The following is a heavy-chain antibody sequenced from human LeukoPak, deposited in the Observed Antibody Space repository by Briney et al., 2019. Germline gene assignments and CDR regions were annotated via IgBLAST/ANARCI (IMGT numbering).Heavy chain of an antibody. J-gene: IGHJ6*02. CDR2: IYTSGSA. Sequence: SETLSLTCTVSGGSISSYYWSWIRQPAGKGLEWIGRIYTSGSANYNPSLKSRVTMSVDTSKNQFSLKLSSVTAADTAVYYCAREDSEKYYYYGMDVWGQGTTVTVSS. CDR3: AREDSEKYYYYGMDV. D-gene: IGHD3/OR15-3a*01. CDR1: GGSISSYY. V-gene: IGHV4-4*07.